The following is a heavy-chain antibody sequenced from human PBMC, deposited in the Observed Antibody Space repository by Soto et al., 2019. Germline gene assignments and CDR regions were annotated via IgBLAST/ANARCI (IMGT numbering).Heavy chain of an antibody. CDR2: IYHSGST. V-gene: IGHV4-30-2*01. CDR3: ARDLGYYDSSGYQVDAFDI. Sequence: SETLSLTCAVSGGSISSGGYSWSWIRQPPGKGLEWIGYIYHSGSTYYNPSLKSRVTISVDRSKNQFSLKLSSVTAADTAVYYCARDLGYYDSSGYQVDAFDIWGQGTMVTVSS. CDR1: GGSISSGGYS. D-gene: IGHD3-22*01. J-gene: IGHJ3*02.